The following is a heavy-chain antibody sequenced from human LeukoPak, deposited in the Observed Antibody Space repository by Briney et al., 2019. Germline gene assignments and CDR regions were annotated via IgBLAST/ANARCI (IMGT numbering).Heavy chain of an antibody. CDR3: ARSPGVPRAAYYSYYYMDV. CDR2: INDYNGNT. D-gene: IGHD2-2*01. CDR1: GYTFTSYG. Sequence: ASVKVSCKASGYTFTSYGISWVRQAPGQGLEWMGWINDYNGNTNYAQKLQGGVTMTTDTSTSTAYMEMRNMRSDNTDAYYSARSPGVPRAAYYSYYYMDVWGKETTVAVSS. V-gene: IGHV1-18*01. J-gene: IGHJ6*03.